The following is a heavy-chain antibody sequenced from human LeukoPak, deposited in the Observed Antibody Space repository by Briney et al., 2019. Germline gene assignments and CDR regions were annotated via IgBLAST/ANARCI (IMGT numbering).Heavy chain of an antibody. V-gene: IGHV3-48*03. Sequence: QPGGSLRLSCAASGFTFSSYEMNWVRQATRKGLEWVSYISSSGSTIYYADSVKGRFTISRDNAKNSLYLQMNSLRAEDTAVYYCARVPKRITMIVGDFDYWGQGTLVTVSS. J-gene: IGHJ4*02. CDR2: ISSSGSTI. D-gene: IGHD3-22*01. CDR3: ARVPKRITMIVGDFDY. CDR1: GFTFSSYE.